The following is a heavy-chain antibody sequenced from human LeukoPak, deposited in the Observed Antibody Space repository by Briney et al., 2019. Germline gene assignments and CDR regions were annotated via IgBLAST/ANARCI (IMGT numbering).Heavy chain of an antibody. CDR3: ARSPYVGDHYGPSA. J-gene: IGHJ5*02. D-gene: IGHD3-10*01. Sequence: PGGSLRLSCAASGFTFSSYAMSWVRQAPGKGLEWVSAISGSGGDTYYADSVKGRFTISRDNSKDTLYLQMHSLGAEDTAIYYCARSPYVGDHYGPSAWGQGALVTVSS. CDR2: ISGSGGDT. CDR1: GFTFSSYA. V-gene: IGHV3-23*01.